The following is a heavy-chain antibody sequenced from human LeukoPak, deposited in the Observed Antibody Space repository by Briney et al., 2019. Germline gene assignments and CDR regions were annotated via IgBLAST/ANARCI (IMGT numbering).Heavy chain of an antibody. CDR3: ARGDGYNYDCYFDY. J-gene: IGHJ4*02. Sequence: SAPLSLPCAVSGGSFIGYYWSWIRQPPGKGLEWIGEINHSGSTNYNPSLKSRVTISVDTSKNQFSLKLSSVTAADTAVYYCARGDGYNYDCYFDYWGQGTLVTVSS. V-gene: IGHV4-34*01. CDR1: GGSFIGYY. D-gene: IGHD5-12*01. CDR2: INHSGST.